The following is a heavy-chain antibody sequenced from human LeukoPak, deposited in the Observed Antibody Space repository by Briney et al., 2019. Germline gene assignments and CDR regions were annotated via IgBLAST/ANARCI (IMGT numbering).Heavy chain of an antibody. J-gene: IGHJ4*02. D-gene: IGHD3-16*01. CDR3: VKDFGRVRGTPDS. V-gene: IGHV3-64D*06. CDR2: ISGSGNGFSI. Sequence: GGSLRLSCSASGFVFSIYTMYWVRQAPGKGPEYVSTISGSGNGFSIYYADSVKGRFTISRDDSKSILYLQMNGLRSEDTAVYYCVKDFGRVRGTPDSWGQGTLVTVSS. CDR1: GFVFSIYT.